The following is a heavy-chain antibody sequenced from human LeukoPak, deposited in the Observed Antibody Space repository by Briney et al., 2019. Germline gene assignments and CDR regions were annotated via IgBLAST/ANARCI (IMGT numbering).Heavy chain of an antibody. V-gene: IGHV1-18*01. CDR2: ISAYNGNT. CDR1: GYTFTSYG. J-gene: IGHJ4*02. CDR3: ARDFLGYCTNGVYSSQDY. D-gene: IGHD2-8*01. Sequence: ASVKVSCKASGYTFTSYGISWVRQAPGQGLEWMGWISAYNGNTNYAQKLQGRVTMTTDTSTSTAYMELRSLRSDDTAVYYCARDFLGYCTNGVYSSQDYWGQGTLVTVSS.